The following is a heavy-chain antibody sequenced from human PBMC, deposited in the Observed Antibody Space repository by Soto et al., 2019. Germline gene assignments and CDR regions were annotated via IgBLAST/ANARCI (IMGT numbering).Heavy chain of an antibody. CDR2: INHSGST. D-gene: IGHD1-20*01. Sequence: KTSETLSLTCAVYGGSFSGYYWSWIRQPPGKGLEWIGEINHSGSTNYNPSLKSRVTISVDTSKNQFSLKLSSVTAADTAVYYCARGRITGTFYYYYGMDVWGQGTTVT. CDR1: GGSFSGYY. J-gene: IGHJ6*02. CDR3: ARGRITGTFYYYYGMDV. V-gene: IGHV4-34*01.